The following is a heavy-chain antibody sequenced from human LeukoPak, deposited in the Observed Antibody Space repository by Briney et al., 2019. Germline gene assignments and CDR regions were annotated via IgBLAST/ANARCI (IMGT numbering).Heavy chain of an antibody. CDR2: INPSGGST. CDR3: ARGLRYCSGGSCYVGRYDWFDP. V-gene: IGHV1-46*01. CDR1: GYTFTSYY. D-gene: IGHD2-15*01. Sequence: ASVKVSCKASGYTFTSYYMHWVRQAPGQGLEWMGIINPSGGSTSYAQKFQGRVTMTRDTSTSTVYMELSSLRSEDTAVYYCARGLRYCSGGSCYVGRYDWFDPWGQGTLVTVSS. J-gene: IGHJ5*02.